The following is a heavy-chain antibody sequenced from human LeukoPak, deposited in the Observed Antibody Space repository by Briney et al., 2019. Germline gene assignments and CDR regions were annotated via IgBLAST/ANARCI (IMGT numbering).Heavy chain of an antibody. J-gene: IGHJ4*02. CDR2: IIGSGGST. CDR3: AKDSSGRQPSTDFDY. V-gene: IGHV3-23*01. Sequence: GGSLRLSCAASGFTFSSYAMSWVRQAPGKGLEWVSAIIGSGGSTYYADSVKGRFTISRDNSKNTLYLQMNSLRAEDTAVHYCAKDSSGRQPSTDFDYWGQGTLVTVSS. D-gene: IGHD6-19*01. CDR1: GFTFSSYA.